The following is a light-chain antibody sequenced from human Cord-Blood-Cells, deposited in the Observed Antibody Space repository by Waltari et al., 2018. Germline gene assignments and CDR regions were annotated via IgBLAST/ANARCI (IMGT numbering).Light chain of an antibody. CDR2: KAS. Sequence: DIQMTQSPSTLSASVGDRVTITCRASQSISSWLAWYQQKPGKAPKPLIYKASSLESGVPSRFSGSGSGTEFTLTISSLQPDDFATYYCQHKTFGQGTKVEIK. J-gene: IGKJ1*01. CDR1: QSISSW. V-gene: IGKV1-5*03. CDR3: QHKT.